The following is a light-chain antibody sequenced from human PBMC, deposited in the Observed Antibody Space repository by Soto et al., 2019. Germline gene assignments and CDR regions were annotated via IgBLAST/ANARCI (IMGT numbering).Light chain of an antibody. V-gene: IGLV4-69*01. CDR2: INYDGTH. CDR3: QSLGTGIQV. Sequence: QSVLTQSPSASASLGASVKLTCTLSSGYSTYAIAWHQQQSEKGPRFLMKINYDGTHSKGDGFFDRFSGSSSGAERHLTISSLQSEDEADYYCQSLGTGIQVFGGWTKLTVL. J-gene: IGLJ3*02. CDR1: SGYSTYA.